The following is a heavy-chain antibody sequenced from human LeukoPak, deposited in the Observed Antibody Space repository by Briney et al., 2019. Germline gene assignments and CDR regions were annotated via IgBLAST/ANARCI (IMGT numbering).Heavy chain of an antibody. CDR3: ARHSSGSGSYYNPIMGTGVDY. V-gene: IGHV4-38-2*02. CDR1: GYSISSGYF. J-gene: IGHJ4*02. D-gene: IGHD3-10*01. CDR2: IHHDGIT. Sequence: SETLSLTCSISGYSISSGYFWGWIRQPPGKGLEWIGNIHHDGITYYNPSLKSRVTISVDTSKNQFSLKLSSVTAADTAVYYCARHSSGSGSYYNPIMGTGVDYWGQGTLVTVSS.